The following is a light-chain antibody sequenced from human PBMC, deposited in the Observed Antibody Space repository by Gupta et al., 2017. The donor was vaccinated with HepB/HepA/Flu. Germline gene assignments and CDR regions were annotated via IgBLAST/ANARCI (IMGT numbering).Light chain of an antibody. V-gene: IGLV2-23*02. Sequence: HSALTQPASAPGSPGQSINPPCNRPSRNVGNYNLVSWYQQHPGKAPKLIISEVIQRPSGISDRFSGSKSGNTASLTISDLQAEDEADYYCSSYAGSPWMVFGGGTKLTVL. CDR3: SSYAGSPWMV. J-gene: IGLJ2*01. CDR1: SRNVGNYNL. CDR2: EVI.